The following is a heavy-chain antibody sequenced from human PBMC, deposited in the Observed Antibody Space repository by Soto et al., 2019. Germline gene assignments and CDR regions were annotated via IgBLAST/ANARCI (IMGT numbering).Heavy chain of an antibody. CDR2: ISGSGGST. CDR3: AKYGGYYDSSGYYY. D-gene: IGHD3-22*01. CDR1: GFTFSSYA. J-gene: IGHJ4*02. V-gene: IGHV3-23*01. Sequence: GGSLRLSCAASGFTFSSYAMSWVRQAPGKGLEWVSAISGSGGSTYYADSVKGRFTISRDNSKNTLYLQMNSLRAEDTAVYYCAKYGGYYDSSGYYYWGQGTLVTVSS.